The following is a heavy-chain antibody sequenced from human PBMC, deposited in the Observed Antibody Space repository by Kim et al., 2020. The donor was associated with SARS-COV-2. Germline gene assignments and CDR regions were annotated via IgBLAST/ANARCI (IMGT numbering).Heavy chain of an antibody. V-gene: IGHV1-2*02. D-gene: IGHD3-3*01. CDR3: AREESGTNYYYYYGMDV. J-gene: IGHJ6*02. CDR2: INPNSGGT. Sequence: ASVKVSCKASGYTFTGYYMHWVRQAPGQGLEWMGWINPNSGGTNYAQKFQGRVTMTRDTSISTAYMELSRLRSDDTAVYYCAREESGTNYYYYYGMDVWGQGTTVTVSS. CDR1: GYTFTGYY.